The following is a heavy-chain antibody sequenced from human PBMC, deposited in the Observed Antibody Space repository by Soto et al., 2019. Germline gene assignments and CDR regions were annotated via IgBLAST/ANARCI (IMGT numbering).Heavy chain of an antibody. V-gene: IGHV3-53*04. J-gene: IGHJ3*02. D-gene: IGHD6-19*01. CDR3: ASTGRNIPLAVAGAFDI. CDR1: GFTVSSNY. CDR2: IYSGCST. Sequence: GGSLRLSCAASGFTVSSNYMSWVRQAPGKGLEWVSVIYSGCSTYYADSVKGRFTISRHNSKNTLYLQMNSLRAEDTAVYYCASTGRNIPLAVAGAFDIWGQGTMVTVSS.